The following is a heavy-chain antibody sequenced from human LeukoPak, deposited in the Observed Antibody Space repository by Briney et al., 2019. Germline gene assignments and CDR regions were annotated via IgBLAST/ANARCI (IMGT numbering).Heavy chain of an antibody. CDR2: ISSSGSTI. CDR3: AREEHYYGSGSYYFDY. J-gene: IGHJ4*02. D-gene: IGHD3-10*01. V-gene: IGHV3-11*04. CDR1: GFTFSDYY. Sequence: GGSLRLSCAASGFTFSDYYMSWIRQAPGKGLEWVSYISSSGSTIYYADSVKGRFTISRDNSKNSLFLQMNSLRADDTAVYYCAREEHYYGSGSYYFDYWGQGTLVTVSS.